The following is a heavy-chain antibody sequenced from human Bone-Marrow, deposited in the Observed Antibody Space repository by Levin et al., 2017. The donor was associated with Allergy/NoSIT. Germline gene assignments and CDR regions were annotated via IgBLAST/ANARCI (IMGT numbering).Heavy chain of an antibody. CDR2: ISSSGSTI. Sequence: GGSLRLSCAASGFTFSNYEMNWVRQAPGKGLEWVSYISSSGSTIYYADSVKGRFTISRDNAKYSLYLQMNNLRAGDTAVYFCARERFSSGWSVGYFDNWGQGTLVTVSS. CDR1: GFTFSNYE. CDR3: ARERFSSGWSVGYFDN. D-gene: IGHD6-19*01. V-gene: IGHV3-48*03. J-gene: IGHJ4*02.